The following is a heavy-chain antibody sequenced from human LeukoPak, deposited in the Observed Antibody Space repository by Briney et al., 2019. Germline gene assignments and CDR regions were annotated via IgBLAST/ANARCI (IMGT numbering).Heavy chain of an antibody. CDR3: ARAAGGNPWDY. J-gene: IGHJ4*02. Sequence: PSETLSLTCTVSGGSISGYYWSWIRQPPGKGLEWIGEINHSGSTNYNPSPKSRATISVDTSKNQFSLKLSSVTAADTAVYYCARAAGGNPWDYWGQGTLVTVSS. CDR1: GGSISGYY. V-gene: IGHV4-34*01. D-gene: IGHD4-23*01. CDR2: INHSGST.